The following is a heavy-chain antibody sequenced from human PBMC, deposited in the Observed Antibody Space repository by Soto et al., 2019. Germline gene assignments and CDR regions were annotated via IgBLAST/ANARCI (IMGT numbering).Heavy chain of an antibody. CDR1: GFTFSSYA. Sequence: EVQLLESGGGLVQPGGSLRLSCAASGFTFSSYAMSWVRQAPGKGLECVSVISGSGDSIYYADSVRGGFTISRDNSKNALYLQMNSLRAEDTAVYYCAKDRDGAAAGPTKCYGMDVWGQWNTVTVSS. CDR3: AKDRDGAAAGPTKCYGMDV. V-gene: IGHV3-23*01. J-gene: IGHJ6*02. D-gene: IGHD6-13*01. CDR2: ISGSGDSI.